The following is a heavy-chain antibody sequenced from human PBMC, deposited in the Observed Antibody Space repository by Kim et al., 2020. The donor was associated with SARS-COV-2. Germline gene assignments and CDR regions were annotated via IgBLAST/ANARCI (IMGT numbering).Heavy chain of an antibody. CDR1: GFTFSSSA. CDR2: ITSNGGST. D-gene: IGHD6-6*01. CDR3: VRSSGEYYFDY. J-gene: IGHJ4*02. V-gene: IGHV3-64D*09. Sequence: GGSLRLSCSASGFTFSSSAMHWVRQAPGKGLEYVSGITSNGGSTYHVDSVKGRFTISRDNSKNTLYLQMTSLRGEDTAVYYCVRSSGEYYFDYWGQGTLVTVSS.